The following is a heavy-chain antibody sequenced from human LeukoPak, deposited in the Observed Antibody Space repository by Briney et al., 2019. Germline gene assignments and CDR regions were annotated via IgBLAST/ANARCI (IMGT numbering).Heavy chain of an antibody. CDR2: ISSSGNTI. Sequence: GGSLRLSCAASGFIFSDYYMSWIRQAPGKGLEWVSYISSSGNTIYHADSVKGRFTISRDNANNSLYLQMNSLRAEDTAVYYCASRYNWKSSFYYGLDVWGQGTTVTVSS. V-gene: IGHV3-11*01. D-gene: IGHD1-20*01. CDR1: GFIFSDYY. J-gene: IGHJ6*02. CDR3: ASRYNWKSSFYYGLDV.